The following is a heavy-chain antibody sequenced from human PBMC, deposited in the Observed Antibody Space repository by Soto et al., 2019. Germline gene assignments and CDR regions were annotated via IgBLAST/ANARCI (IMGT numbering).Heavy chain of an antibody. Sequence: QVQVVESGGGLVKPGGSLRLSCAASGFIFSDYYMTWIRQAPGKGLECVSYISSRGDDIDYTDSVKGRFTISRDNARNSLFLQMNSLSAEDTAVYYCARGNYGMDVWGQGTTVTVSS. CDR2: ISSRGDDI. CDR1: GFIFSDYY. CDR3: ARGNYGMDV. J-gene: IGHJ6*02. V-gene: IGHV3-11*01.